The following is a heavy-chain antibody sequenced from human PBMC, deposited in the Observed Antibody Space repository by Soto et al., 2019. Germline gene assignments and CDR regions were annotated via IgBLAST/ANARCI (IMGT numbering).Heavy chain of an antibody. V-gene: IGHV2-70*01. D-gene: IGHD3-3*01. CDR1: GFSLSTSGMC. J-gene: IGHJ4*02. CDR3: ARGVGDLLWKARPYYFDY. CDR2: IDWDDDK. Sequence: GSGPTLVNPTQTLTLTCTFSGFSLSTSGMCVSWIRQPPGKALEWLALIDWDDDKYYSTSLKTRLTISKDTSKYQVVLTMTNMDPVDTGTYYCARGVGDLLWKARPYYFDYWGQGTLVTVSS.